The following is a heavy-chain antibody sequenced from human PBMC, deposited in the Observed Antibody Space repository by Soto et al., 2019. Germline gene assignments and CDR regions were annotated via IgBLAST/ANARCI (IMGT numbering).Heavy chain of an antibody. D-gene: IGHD2-15*01. J-gene: IGHJ4*02. CDR1: GFTFKSYS. Sequence: GGSLRLSCSASGFTFKSYSMNWVRQAPGKGLEWVSSMSRSSRYIYYADSVKGRFTISRDNAKNSVYLQMNSLRAEDTAVYYCARDGGVAATLANYFDYWGQGTLVTVSS. CDR3: ARDGGVAATLANYFDY. V-gene: IGHV3-21*01. CDR2: MSRSSRYI.